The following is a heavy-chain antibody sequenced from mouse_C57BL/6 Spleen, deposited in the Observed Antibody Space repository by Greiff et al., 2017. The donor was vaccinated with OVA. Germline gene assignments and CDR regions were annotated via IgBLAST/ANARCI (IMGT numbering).Heavy chain of an antibody. CDR2: IDPETGGT. Sequence: QVQLKESGAELVRPGASVTLSCKASGYTFTDYEMHWVKQTPVHGLEWIGAIDPETGGTAYNQKFKDKAILTADKSSSTAYMELRSLTSEDSAVYYGTRERIDYYAMDYWGQGTSVTVSS. V-gene: IGHV1-15*01. CDR1: GYTFTDYE. CDR3: TRERIDYYAMDY. J-gene: IGHJ4*01.